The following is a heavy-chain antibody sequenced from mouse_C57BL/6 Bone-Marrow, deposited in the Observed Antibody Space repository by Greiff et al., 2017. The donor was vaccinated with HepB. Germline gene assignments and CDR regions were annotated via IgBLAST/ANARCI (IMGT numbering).Heavy chain of an antibody. CDR1: GYAFTNYL. D-gene: IGHD2-4*01. V-gene: IGHV1-54*01. Sequence: VQVVESGAELVRPGTSVKVSCKASGYAFTNYLIEWVKQRPGQGLEWIGVINPGSGGTNYNEKFKGKATLTADKSSSTAYMQLSSLTSEDSAVYFCARGGLRRRFAYWGQGTLVTVSA. J-gene: IGHJ3*01. CDR2: INPGSGGT. CDR3: ARGGLRRRFAY.